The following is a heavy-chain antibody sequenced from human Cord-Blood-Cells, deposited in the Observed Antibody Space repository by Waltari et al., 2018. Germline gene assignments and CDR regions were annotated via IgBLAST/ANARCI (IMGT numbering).Heavy chain of an antibody. CDR1: GGSLSSSSYS. CDR2: IYYSGST. J-gene: IGHJ3*02. D-gene: IGHD3-10*01. V-gene: IGHV4-39*01. Sequence: QLQLQESGPGLVKPSETLSLTCTVSGGSLSSSSYSWGWIRQPPGKGLEWIGSIYYSGSTYYNPSLKSRVTISVDTSKNQFSLKLSSVTAADTAVYYCARRGSGGAFDIWGQGTMVTVSS. CDR3: ARRGSGGAFDI.